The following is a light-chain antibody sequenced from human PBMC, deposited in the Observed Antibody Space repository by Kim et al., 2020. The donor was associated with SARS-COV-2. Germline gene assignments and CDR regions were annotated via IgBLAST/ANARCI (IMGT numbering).Light chain of an antibody. V-gene: IGKV3-11*01. J-gene: IGKJ5*01. Sequence: LSPGERATLSCRASQSASDYFAWYQHIAGQAPRLLIYGVSNRAPGIPARFSGSGSGTDFTLTISGVEPEDSAVYYCQQRTDWPTTFGQGTRLEIK. CDR2: GVS. CDR3: QQRTDWPTT. CDR1: QSASDY.